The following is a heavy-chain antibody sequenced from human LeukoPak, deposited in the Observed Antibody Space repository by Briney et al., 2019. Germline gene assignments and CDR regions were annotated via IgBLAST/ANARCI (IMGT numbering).Heavy chain of an antibody. Sequence: SETLSLTCTVSGGSISSSSYYWGWIRQPPGKGLEWIGSIYYSGSTYYNPSLKSRVTISVDTSKNQFSLKLSSVTAADTAVYYCARLGHPNHVLLRGYFDYWGQGTLVTVSS. D-gene: IGHD3-10*01. CDR1: GGSISSSSYY. J-gene: IGHJ4*02. CDR2: IYYSGST. CDR3: ARLGHPNHVLLRGYFDY. V-gene: IGHV4-39*01.